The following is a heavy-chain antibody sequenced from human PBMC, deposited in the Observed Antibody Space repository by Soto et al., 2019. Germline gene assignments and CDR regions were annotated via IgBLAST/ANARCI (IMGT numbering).Heavy chain of an antibody. CDR2: IYYSGST. Sequence: SETLSLTCTVSGGSISSYYWSWIRQPPGKGPEWIGYIYYSGSTNYNPSLKSRVTISVDTSKNQFSLKLSSVTAADTAVYYCASGRGYSSSWYWAWFDPWGQGTLVTVSS. J-gene: IGHJ5*02. CDR3: ASGRGYSSSWYWAWFDP. CDR1: GGSISSYY. V-gene: IGHV4-59*08. D-gene: IGHD6-13*01.